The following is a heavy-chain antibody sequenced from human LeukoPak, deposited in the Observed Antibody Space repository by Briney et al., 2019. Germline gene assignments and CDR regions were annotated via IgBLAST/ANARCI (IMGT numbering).Heavy chain of an antibody. CDR1: GFTFSSYS. D-gene: IGHD1-1*01. Sequence: GGSLRLSCAASGFTFSSYSMNWVRQAPGKGLEWVSYISSSSSTIYYADSVKGRFTISRDNAKNSLYLQMNSLRAEDTAVYYCARARTGWAFDIWGQGTMVTVSS. CDR2: ISSSSSTI. CDR3: ARARTGWAFDI. V-gene: IGHV3-48*04. J-gene: IGHJ3*02.